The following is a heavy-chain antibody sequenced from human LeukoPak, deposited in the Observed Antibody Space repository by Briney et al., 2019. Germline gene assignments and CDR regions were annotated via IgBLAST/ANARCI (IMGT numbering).Heavy chain of an antibody. Sequence: SETLSLTCAVYGGSFSGYYWSWLRQPPGKGLEWIGEINHSGSTNYNPSLKSRVTISVDKSKHQLSLKLSSVTAAQTAVYYYARDPFYCSGGSCEFDPLGQGTLVTVYS. CDR1: GGSFSGYY. J-gene: IGHJ5*02. D-gene: IGHD2-15*01. CDR2: INHSGST. V-gene: IGHV4-34*01. CDR3: ARDPFYCSGGSCEFDP.